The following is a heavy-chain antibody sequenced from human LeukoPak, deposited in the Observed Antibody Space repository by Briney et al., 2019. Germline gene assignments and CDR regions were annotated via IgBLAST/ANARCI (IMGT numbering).Heavy chain of an antibody. Sequence: GASVKASCKVSGYTLTELSMHWVRQAPGKGLEWMGGFDPEDGETIYAQKFQGRVTMTEDTSTDTAYMELSSLRSEDTAVYYCATVSYSSRGNWFDPWGQGTLVTVSS. CDR2: FDPEDGET. V-gene: IGHV1-24*01. D-gene: IGHD6-13*01. J-gene: IGHJ5*02. CDR1: GYTLTELS. CDR3: ATVSYSSRGNWFDP.